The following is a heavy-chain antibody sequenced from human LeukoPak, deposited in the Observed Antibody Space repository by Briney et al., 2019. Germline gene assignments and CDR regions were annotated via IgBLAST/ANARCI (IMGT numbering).Heavy chain of an antibody. CDR2: IYYAGST. D-gene: IGHD3-16*01. J-gene: IGHJ4*02. CDR1: GGSTNSYY. Sequence: SETLSLTCIVSGGSTNSYYWSWIRQSPGKGLEWIGYIYYAGSTSYNPSLKSRVIISVDRSMNQFSMKLTSVTAADTAVYYCARGSSWGEHSWGQGILVTVSS. CDR3: ARGSSWGEHS. V-gene: IGHV4-59*01.